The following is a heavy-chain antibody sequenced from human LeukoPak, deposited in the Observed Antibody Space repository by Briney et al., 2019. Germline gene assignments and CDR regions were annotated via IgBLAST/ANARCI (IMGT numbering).Heavy chain of an antibody. CDR1: GGTFSSYA. D-gene: IGHD1-26*01. Sequence: GASVKVSCKASGGTFSSYAISWVRQAPGQGLEWMGGIIPIFGTANYAQKFQGRVTITADESTSTAYMELSSLRSEDTAVYYCARGSVWELLVNEYFQHWGQGTLVTVS. V-gene: IGHV1-69*13. J-gene: IGHJ1*01. CDR2: IIPIFGTA. CDR3: ARGSVWELLVNEYFQH.